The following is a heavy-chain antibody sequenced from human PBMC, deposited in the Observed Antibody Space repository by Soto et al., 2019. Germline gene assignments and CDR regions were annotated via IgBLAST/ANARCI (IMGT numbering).Heavy chain of an antibody. CDR1: GLPHSSFA. Sequence: GSLRLSCTASGLPHSSFAMMWVRQAPGKGLECVSGIYGSGRGIEYADSVKGRFTISRDNSKNTVYLQMTDLRADDTAVYYCAKDAVYNDGLWLMDHWGQGTQVTVSS. J-gene: IGHJ4*02. D-gene: IGHD2-21*01. CDR2: IYGSGRGI. CDR3: AKDAVYNDGLWLMDH. V-gene: IGHV3-23*05.